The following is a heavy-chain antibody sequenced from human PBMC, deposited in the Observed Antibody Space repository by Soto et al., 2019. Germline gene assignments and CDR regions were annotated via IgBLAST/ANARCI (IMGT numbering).Heavy chain of an antibody. CDR2: ITGSGDRA. CDR3: GKDWAGIAVAGIDY. Sequence: EVQLLESGGALVQPGGSLRLSCVGSGFRFSSYSMTWVRQAPGKGLEWVSAITGSGDRAYSADSVRGRFTITRDNSKNTLYLQMNSLRAEDTAVYYCGKDWAGIAVAGIDYWGQGNLVTVSS. D-gene: IGHD6-19*01. CDR1: GFRFSSYS. V-gene: IGHV3-23*01. J-gene: IGHJ4*02.